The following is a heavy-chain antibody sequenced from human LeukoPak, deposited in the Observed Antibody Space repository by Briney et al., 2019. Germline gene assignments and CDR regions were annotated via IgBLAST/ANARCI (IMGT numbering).Heavy chain of an antibody. Sequence: GGSLRLSCAASGFTFGSYEMNWVRQAPGKGLEWVSYISSSGSTIYYADSVKGRFTISRDNAKSSLYLQMNSLRAEDTAVYYCARDEGYYYDSSDYWGQGTLVTVSS. D-gene: IGHD3-22*01. V-gene: IGHV3-48*03. CDR3: ARDEGYYYDSSDY. J-gene: IGHJ4*02. CDR2: ISSSGSTI. CDR1: GFTFGSYE.